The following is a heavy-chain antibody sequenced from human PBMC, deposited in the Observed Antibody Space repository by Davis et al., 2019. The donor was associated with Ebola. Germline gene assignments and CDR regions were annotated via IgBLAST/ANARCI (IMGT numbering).Heavy chain of an antibody. CDR2: IRSKANSYAT. Sequence: GESLKISCAASGFTFSGSAMHWVRQASGKGLEWVGRIRSKANSYATAYAASVKGRFTISRDDSKNTAYLQMNSLKTEDTAVYYCTRFAAADYFDYWGQGTLVTVSS. D-gene: IGHD6-13*01. V-gene: IGHV3-73*01. J-gene: IGHJ4*02. CDR1: GFTFSGSA. CDR3: TRFAAADYFDY.